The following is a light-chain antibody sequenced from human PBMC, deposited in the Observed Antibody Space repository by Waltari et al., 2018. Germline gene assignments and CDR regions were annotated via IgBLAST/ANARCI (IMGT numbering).Light chain of an antibody. CDR3: QQYDTLPRA. Sequence: DIQMTQSPSSLSASVGDSVTITCQASQDIGTYLNWFHQRPGKAPNLLIYDTSNLHTGVPLRFAGSGSRTLFSLTISSLRPEDSGTYYCQQYDTLPRAFGQGTKVEIK. V-gene: IGKV1-33*01. CDR1: QDIGTY. CDR2: DTS. J-gene: IGKJ1*01.